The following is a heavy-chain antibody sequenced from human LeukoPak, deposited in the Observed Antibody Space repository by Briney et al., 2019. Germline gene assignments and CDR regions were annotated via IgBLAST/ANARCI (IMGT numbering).Heavy chain of an antibody. Sequence: PGGSLRLSCAASGFTFSNYALSWVRQAPGKGLEWVANIKQDGSEKYYVDSVTGRFTISRDNAKNSLYLQMNGLRAEDTAVYYCAREASHDAFDIWGQGTMVTVSS. V-gene: IGHV3-7*01. CDR3: AREASHDAFDI. CDR1: GFTFSNYA. J-gene: IGHJ3*02. CDR2: IKQDGSEK.